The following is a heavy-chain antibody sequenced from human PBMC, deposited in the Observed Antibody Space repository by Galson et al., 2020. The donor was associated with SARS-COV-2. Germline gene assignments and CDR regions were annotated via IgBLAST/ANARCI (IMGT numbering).Heavy chain of an antibody. D-gene: IGHD5-12*01. V-gene: IGHV4-59*01. Sequence: SETLSLTCTVSGTSIRSYYWSWIRQPPGKGLEWIGYVSFSGPTNYNPSLKSPVTISVDTSKNQFSLKLTSVTAADTAVYYCAREWISDAFDVWGQGTMVTFSS. CDR2: VSFSGPT. CDR1: GTSIRSYY. CDR3: AREWISDAFDV. J-gene: IGHJ3*01.